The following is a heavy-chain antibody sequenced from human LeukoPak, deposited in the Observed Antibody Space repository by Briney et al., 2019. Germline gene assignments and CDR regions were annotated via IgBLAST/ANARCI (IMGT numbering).Heavy chain of an antibody. V-gene: IGHV1-2*06. J-gene: IGHJ4*02. Sequence: ASVKVSCKASGFSFTGYFMHWVRQAPGQGPEWMGRMDPNSGGTNYALKFQGRVTMTRDTPITTAYMDLSRLRSDDTAVYYCARGPHDTAYYFDQWGQGTLVTVSS. CDR3: ARGPHDTAYYFDQ. CDR2: MDPNSGGT. D-gene: IGHD5-18*01. CDR1: GFSFTGYF.